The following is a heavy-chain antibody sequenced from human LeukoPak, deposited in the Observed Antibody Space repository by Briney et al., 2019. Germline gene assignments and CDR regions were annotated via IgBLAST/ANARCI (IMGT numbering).Heavy chain of an antibody. D-gene: IGHD4-17*01. CDR1: GGSISSSSYY. CDR3: ASMNYGDYVGY. Sequence: PSETLSLTCTVSGGSISSSSYYWGWIRQPPGKGLEWIGYIYYSGSTYYNPSLKSRVTISVDTSKNQFSLKLSSVTAADTAVYYCASMNYGDYVGYWGQGTLVTVSS. J-gene: IGHJ4*02. V-gene: IGHV4-39*07. CDR2: IYYSGST.